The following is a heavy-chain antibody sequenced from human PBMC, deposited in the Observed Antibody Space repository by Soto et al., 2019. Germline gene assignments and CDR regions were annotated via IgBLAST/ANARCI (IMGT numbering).Heavy chain of an antibody. Sequence: QVQLQESGPGLEKASETLSLTCTVSGGSMSGYYWSWIRQPPGKVLEWIGFIYDSGTTNYNPSLKSRGTISIDTSKNQFSLKLTSVTAADTAVYYCARVSHIVVVPAVRGAFDIWGQGTMITVPS. CDR1: GGSMSGYY. J-gene: IGHJ3*02. CDR3: ARVSHIVVVPAVRGAFDI. CDR2: IYDSGTT. D-gene: IGHD2-21*02. V-gene: IGHV4-59*01.